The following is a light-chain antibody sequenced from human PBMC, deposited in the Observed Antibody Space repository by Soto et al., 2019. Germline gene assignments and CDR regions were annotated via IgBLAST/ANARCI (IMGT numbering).Light chain of an antibody. J-gene: IGKJ4*01. V-gene: IGKV1D-13*01. CDR1: QGISSA. Sequence: IQMNQSPSSLSASVGDSVTITCRASQGISSALAWYQQKPGQAPRLLMYDAYSLESGVASRFCGSGSGTDITLSICSLQPGDCATYDCQQYNNYPLVAGGTKV. CDR3: QQYNNYPL. CDR2: DAY.